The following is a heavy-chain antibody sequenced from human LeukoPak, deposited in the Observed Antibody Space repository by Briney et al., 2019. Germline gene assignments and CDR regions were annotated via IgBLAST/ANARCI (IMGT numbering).Heavy chain of an antibody. J-gene: IGHJ1*01. CDR2: ISRSGAHS. V-gene: IGHV3-20*04. CDR3: ARGSLGPAY. Sequence: GGSLRLSCGVSGFTFTKHDMSWFRPPPGKGLEWVSSISRSGAHSHYATSVRGRFIISRDNSNDTLFLQMTGLDVADTAIYYCARGSLGPAYWGRGTVVAVSS. CDR1: GFTFTKHD. D-gene: IGHD3-10*01.